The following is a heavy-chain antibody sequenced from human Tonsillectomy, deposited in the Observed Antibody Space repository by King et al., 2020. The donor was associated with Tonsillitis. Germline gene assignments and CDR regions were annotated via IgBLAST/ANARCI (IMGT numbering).Heavy chain of an antibody. CDR2: IYHSGST. CDR3: ARDRGYSSSWKWFDP. V-gene: IGHV4-38-2*02. CDR1: GYSISSGYY. D-gene: IGHD6-13*01. J-gene: IGHJ5*02. Sequence: QLQESGPGLVKPSETLSLTCTVSGYSISSGYYWGWIRQPPGKGLEWIGSIYHSGSTYYNPSLKSRVTISVDTSKNQFSLKLSSVTAADTAVYYCARDRGYSSSWKWFDPWGQGTLVTVSS.